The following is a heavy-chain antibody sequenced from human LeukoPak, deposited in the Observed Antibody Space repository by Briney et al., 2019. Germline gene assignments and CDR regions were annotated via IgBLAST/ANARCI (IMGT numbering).Heavy chain of an antibody. CDR1: GFTFDDYA. CDR3: AKGYCSGGSCYLFDY. J-gene: IGHJ4*02. V-gene: IGHV3-9*01. Sequence: GGSLRLSCVASGFTFDDYAMHWVRQAPGKGLEWVSFISWNSGSIAYADSVKGRFTISRDNAKNSLYLQMNSLRAEDTTLYYCAKGYCSGGSCYLFDYWGQGTPVTVSS. D-gene: IGHD2-15*01. CDR2: ISWNSGSI.